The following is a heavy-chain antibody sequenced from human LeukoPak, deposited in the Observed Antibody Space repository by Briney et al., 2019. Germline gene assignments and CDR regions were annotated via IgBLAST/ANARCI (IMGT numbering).Heavy chain of an antibody. Sequence: PSETLSLTCTVSGGSISSSTFYWGWIRQPPGKGLEWIGTIYYSGSTYYNPSLESRVTISVDTSKNQFSLKLSSVTAADTAVYYCARHPQGLRPFDSWGQGTLVTVSS. CDR1: GGSISSSTFY. CDR2: IYYSGST. CDR3: ARHPQGLRPFDS. V-gene: IGHV4-39*01. J-gene: IGHJ4*02. D-gene: IGHD4-17*01.